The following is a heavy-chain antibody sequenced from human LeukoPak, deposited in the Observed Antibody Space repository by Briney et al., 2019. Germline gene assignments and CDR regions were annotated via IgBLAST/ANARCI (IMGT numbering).Heavy chain of an antibody. D-gene: IGHD5-18*01. CDR2: IYYSGST. J-gene: IGHJ6*02. Sequence: SQTLSLTCTVSGGSISSGGYYWSWIRQPPGKGLEWIGYIYYSGSTNYNPSLKSRVTISVDTSKNQFSLKLSSVTAADTAVYYCAREAGYSYGLYYYYYGMDVWGQGTTVTVSS. CDR3: AREAGYSYGLYYYYYGMDV. V-gene: IGHV4-61*08. CDR1: GGSISSGGYY.